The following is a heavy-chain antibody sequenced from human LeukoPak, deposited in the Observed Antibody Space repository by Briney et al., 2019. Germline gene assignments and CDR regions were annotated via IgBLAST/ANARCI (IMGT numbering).Heavy chain of an antibody. V-gene: IGHV4-31*03. Sequence: SETLSLTCTVSGGSISSGGYYWSWIRQHPGKGLEWIGYIYYSGSTYYNPSLKSRVTISVDTSKNQFSLKLSSVTAADTAVYYCARDKRASYCSGGSCKHYYYYYGMDVWGQGTTVTVSS. CDR2: IYYSGST. J-gene: IGHJ6*02. CDR3: ARDKRASYCSGGSCKHYYYYYGMDV. CDR1: GGSISSGGYY. D-gene: IGHD2-15*01.